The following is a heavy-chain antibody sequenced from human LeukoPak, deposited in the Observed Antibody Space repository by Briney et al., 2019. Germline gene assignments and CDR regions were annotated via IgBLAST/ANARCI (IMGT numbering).Heavy chain of an antibody. D-gene: IGHD3-3*01. V-gene: IGHV1-24*01. CDR1: GGTFSSYA. CDR2: FDPEDGET. Sequence: ASVKVSCKASGGTFSSYAISWVRQAPGKGLEWMGGFDPEDGETIYAQKFQGRVTMTEDTSTDTAYMELSSLRSEDTAVYYCATVRAIFGVVPFPGSGYWGQGTLVTVSS. CDR3: ATVRAIFGVVPFPGSGY. J-gene: IGHJ4*02.